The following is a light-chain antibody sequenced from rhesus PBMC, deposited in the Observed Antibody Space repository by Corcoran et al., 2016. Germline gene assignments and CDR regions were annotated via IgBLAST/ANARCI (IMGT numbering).Light chain of an antibody. CDR3: QHYYDKPLT. J-gene: IGKJ4*01. CDR1: ENIYSD. Sequence: DIQMTQSPSALSVSVGDRVTISCRASENIYSDLAWYQQKPGKAPRLLISGSSSLQSGVPSRFSGSGSGTNFPLTISSLQPEVFASYYCQHYYDKPLTFGGGTKVEIK. CDR2: GSS. V-gene: IGKV1S8*01.